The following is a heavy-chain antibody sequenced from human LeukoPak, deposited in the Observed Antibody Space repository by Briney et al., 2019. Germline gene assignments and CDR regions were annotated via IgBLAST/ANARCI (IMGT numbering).Heavy chain of an antibody. Sequence: PGGSLRLSCVASGFTFRGYAMTWVRQAPGKGLEWVSSITGSGDYTYYIDSVKGRFTISRDNSKSTLYLQMNSLRAEDTAVYYCAKGNAASGTYRPFDYWGQGTRVTVSS. CDR3: AKGNAASGTYRPFDY. D-gene: IGHD3-10*01. V-gene: IGHV3-23*01. J-gene: IGHJ4*02. CDR1: GFTFRGYA. CDR2: ITGSGDYT.